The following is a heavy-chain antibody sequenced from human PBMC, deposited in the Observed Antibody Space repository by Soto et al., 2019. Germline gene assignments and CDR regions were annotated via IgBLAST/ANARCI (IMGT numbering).Heavy chain of an antibody. CDR3: AHGTEKFDP. V-gene: IGHV2-5*02. CDR1: GFSLSTSGVG. CDR2: IYLDDDK. Sequence: QITLKESGPTLVKPTQTLTLTCTCSGFSLSTSGVGVGWIRQPPGKALEWLALIYLDDDKRYSPYLKSRLTITKDTSKNQVVLTMTNMDPVDTATYYCAHGTEKFDPWGQGTLVTVSS. J-gene: IGHJ5*02.